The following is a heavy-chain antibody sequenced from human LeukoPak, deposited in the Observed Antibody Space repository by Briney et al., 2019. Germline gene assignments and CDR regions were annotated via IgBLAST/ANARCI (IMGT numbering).Heavy chain of an antibody. V-gene: IGHV1-69*06. Sequence: SVKVSCKASGGTFSSYAISWGRQAPGQGVEWMGGIIPMFGTANYAQKFEGRVTITAAKSTSTAYMELTSLRSEDTAVYYCATGLLWFGELPYYYYGMDVWGKGTTVTVSP. J-gene: IGHJ6*04. D-gene: IGHD3-10*01. CDR3: ATGLLWFGELPYYYYGMDV. CDR1: GGTFSSYA. CDR2: IIPMFGTA.